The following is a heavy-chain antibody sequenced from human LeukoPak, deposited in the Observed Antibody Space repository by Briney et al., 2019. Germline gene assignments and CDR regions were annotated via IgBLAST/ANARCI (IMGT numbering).Heavy chain of an antibody. CDR1: GFSFSTSV. CDR3: ARGRVPGYYGMDV. V-gene: IGHV1-18*01. Sequence: ASVKVSCKASGFSFSTSVITWVRQAPDRGLEWIGWVSPTHVNTNPAQNLQGRVTLTIDSSSSTAFMEVRSLTSDDTAVYYCARGRVPGYYGMDVWGQGTTVTVSS. CDR2: VSPTHVNT. J-gene: IGHJ6*02.